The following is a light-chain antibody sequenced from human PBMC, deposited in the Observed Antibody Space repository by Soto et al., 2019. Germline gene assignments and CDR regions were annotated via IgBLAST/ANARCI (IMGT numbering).Light chain of an antibody. J-gene: IGKJ2*01. CDR1: QCVSSSY. CDR3: QQYASSPRYT. V-gene: IGKV3-20*01. CDR2: GAS. Sequence: EIVLTQSPGTLSLSPGERATLSCRASQCVSSSYLAWYQQKPGQAPRLLTYGASSRATGIPDRFSGSGSGTDFPLNISRLEPEDFAVYYCQQYASSPRYTFGQGTKLEI.